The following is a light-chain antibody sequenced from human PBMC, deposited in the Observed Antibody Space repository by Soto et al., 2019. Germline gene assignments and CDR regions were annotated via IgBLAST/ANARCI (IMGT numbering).Light chain of an antibody. J-gene: IGLJ1*01. CDR1: RSDVGGYNY. CDR3: RSYRRGSTYV. V-gene: IGLV2-14*01. Sequence: QSALTQPASVSGSPGQSITVSCTGTRSDVGGYNYVSWYQQHPGKAPRLMIYDVTKRTSGVSNRFSGSKSGNTASLTISGLQAEDEADYYGRSYRRGSTYVFGTGTQLTGL. CDR2: DVT.